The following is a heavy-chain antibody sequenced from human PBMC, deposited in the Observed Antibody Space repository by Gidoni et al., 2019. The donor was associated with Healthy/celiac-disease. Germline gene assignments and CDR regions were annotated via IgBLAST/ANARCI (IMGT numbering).Heavy chain of an antibody. Sequence: QVTLRESGPALVKPTQTLTLTCTFSGFSLSTSGMCVSWIRQPPGKALEWLALIDWDDDKYYSTSLKTRLTISKDTSKNQVVLTMTNMDPVDTATYSCARTYYYGISGFYFQHWGQGTLVTVSS. CDR1: GFSLSTSGMC. J-gene: IGHJ1*01. V-gene: IGHV2-70*01. CDR2: IDWDDDK. D-gene: IGHD3-22*01. CDR3: ARTYYYGISGFYFQH.